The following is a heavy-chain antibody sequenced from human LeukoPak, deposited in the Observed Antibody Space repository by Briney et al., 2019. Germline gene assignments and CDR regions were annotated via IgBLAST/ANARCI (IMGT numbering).Heavy chain of an antibody. V-gene: IGHV4-39*01. CDR3: ARASTAAAFDF. J-gene: IGHJ4*02. CDR2: IYYSGST. CDR1: GGSISSSSYY. Sequence: SETLSLTCTVSGGSISSSSYYWDWIRQPPGKGLEWIGSIYYSGSTYHNPSLKSRVTISVDTSKNQFSLKLSSVTAADTAVYYCARASTAAAFDFWGQGTLVTVSS. D-gene: IGHD2-2*01.